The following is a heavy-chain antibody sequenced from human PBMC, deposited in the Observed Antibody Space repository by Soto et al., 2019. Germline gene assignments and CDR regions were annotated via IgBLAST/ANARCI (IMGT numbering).Heavy chain of an antibody. CDR2: IWYDGSNK. V-gene: IGHV3-33*01. D-gene: IGHD2-15*01. Sequence: QVQLVESGGGVVQPGRSLRLSCAASGFTFSSYGMHWVRQAPGKGLEWVAVIWYDGSNKYYADSVKGRFTISRDNSKNTLYLQMNRLRAEDTAVYYCARDPGVVVVAAPPDYWGQGTLVTVSS. J-gene: IGHJ4*02. CDR3: ARDPGVVVVAAPPDY. CDR1: GFTFSSYG.